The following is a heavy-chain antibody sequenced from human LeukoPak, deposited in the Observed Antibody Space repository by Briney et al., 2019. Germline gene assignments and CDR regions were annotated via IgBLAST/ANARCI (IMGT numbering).Heavy chain of an antibody. D-gene: IGHD5-18*01. Sequence: PGGSLRLSCAASGFTFSSYAMSWVRRAPGKGLEWVSAISGSGGSTYYADSVKGRFTISRDNSKNTLYLQMNSLRAEDTAVYYCAKDPGYSYGYGEDISDYWGQGTLVTVSS. CDR2: ISGSGGST. CDR3: AKDPGYSYGYGEDISDY. J-gene: IGHJ4*02. V-gene: IGHV3-23*01. CDR1: GFTFSSYA.